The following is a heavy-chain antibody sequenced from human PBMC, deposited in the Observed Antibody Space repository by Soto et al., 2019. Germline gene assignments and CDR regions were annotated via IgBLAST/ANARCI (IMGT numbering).Heavy chain of an antibody. CDR1: GFTFNSYW. CDR3: ASSLLTPFDY. CDR2: INSDGSST. V-gene: IGHV3-74*01. Sequence: EVQLVESGGGLVQPGGSLRLSCAASGFTFNSYWIHWVRQAPGKGLVWVSRINSDGSSTSYADSVKGRFTISRDNAKNTLYLQMNTLRAEDTAVYYCASSLLTPFDYWGQGTLVTVSS. D-gene: IGHD7-27*01. J-gene: IGHJ4*02.